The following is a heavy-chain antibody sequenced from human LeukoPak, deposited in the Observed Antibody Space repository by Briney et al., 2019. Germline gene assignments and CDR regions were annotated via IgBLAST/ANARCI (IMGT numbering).Heavy chain of an antibody. Sequence: SVKVSCKASGGTFSSYAISWVRQAPGQGLEWMGGIIPIFGTANYAQKSQGRVTITADESTSTAYMELSSLRSEDTAVYYCARTKYSSSWYGSFGEFDYWGQGTLVTVSS. D-gene: IGHD6-13*01. J-gene: IGHJ4*02. CDR2: IIPIFGTA. V-gene: IGHV1-69*13. CDR3: ARTKYSSSWYGSFGEFDY. CDR1: GGTFSSYA.